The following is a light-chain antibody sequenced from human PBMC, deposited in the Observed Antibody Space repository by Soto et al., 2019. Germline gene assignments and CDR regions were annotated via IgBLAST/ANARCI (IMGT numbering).Light chain of an antibody. CDR3: SSYTSSSTLYV. Sequence: QSALTQPASVSGSPGQSITISCTGTSSDVGGYNYVSWYQQHPGKAPKLMIYDVSHRPSGVSHRFSGSKSGNTASLTISGLQADDEAYYYCSSYTSSSTLYVFGTGTKLTVL. CDR2: DVS. J-gene: IGLJ1*01. CDR1: SSDVGGYNY. V-gene: IGLV2-14*01.